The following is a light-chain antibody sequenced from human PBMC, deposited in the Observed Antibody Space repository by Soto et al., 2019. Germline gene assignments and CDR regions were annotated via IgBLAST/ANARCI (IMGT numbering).Light chain of an antibody. CDR1: QSINSN. J-gene: IGKJ2*01. V-gene: IGKV3-15*01. Sequence: EIVMTQSPATLSVSPGERATLSCRASQSINSNLAWYQQKPGQAPRLLIFDASTRATGIPARFSGSGSGTEFTLTISSLQPEDFVVYHCQQYNDWPSYTFGQGTKLEIK. CDR3: QQYNDWPSYT. CDR2: DAS.